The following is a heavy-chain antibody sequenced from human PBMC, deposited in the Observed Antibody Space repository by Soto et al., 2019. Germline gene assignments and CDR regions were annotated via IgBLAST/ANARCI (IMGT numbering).Heavy chain of an antibody. CDR3: AKEHPSSRLSRRDG. Sequence: PGGSMRLSCAASGFTFSSPAMSWVRQPPGKGLEWVSANSGSGGSTYYADSVQGRFTISRDNSKSPLYLQMNSLRAEDTAVYYCAKEHPSSRLSRRDGRGQGSTVTVSS. CDR1: GFTFSSPA. D-gene: IGHD3-22*01. J-gene: IGHJ6*01. CDR2: NSGSGGST. V-gene: IGHV3-23*01.